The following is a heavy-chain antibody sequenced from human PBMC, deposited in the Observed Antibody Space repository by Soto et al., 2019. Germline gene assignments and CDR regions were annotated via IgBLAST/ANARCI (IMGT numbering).Heavy chain of an antibody. Sequence: SETLSLTCTLSGGSISGFYWSWIRQPPGKGLEWIGFIYYSGGTNYNPSLKSRVTISLDTSKNQFSLRLNSVTVADTAVYYCARQTPNYYYYIDVWGKGTTVTVSS. CDR2: IYYSGGT. J-gene: IGHJ6*03. CDR3: ARQTPNYYYYIDV. V-gene: IGHV4-59*08. CDR1: GGSISGFY.